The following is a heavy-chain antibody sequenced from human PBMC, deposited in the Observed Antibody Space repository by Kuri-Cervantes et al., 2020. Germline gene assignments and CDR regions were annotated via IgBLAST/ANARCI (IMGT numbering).Heavy chain of an antibody. V-gene: IGHV4-34*01. CDR1: CGSFSCDY. Sequence: ESLKISCAVYCGSFSCDYWSWIRPPPGKGLGWSGENNHSGSTNYNPSLKGRVTITINTSKNQFSLKLSSVTAADTAVYYCARESVVATVFDLWGQGTLVTVSS. CDR3: ARESVVATVFDL. CDR2: NNHSGST. J-gene: IGHJ4*02. D-gene: IGHD2-21*02.